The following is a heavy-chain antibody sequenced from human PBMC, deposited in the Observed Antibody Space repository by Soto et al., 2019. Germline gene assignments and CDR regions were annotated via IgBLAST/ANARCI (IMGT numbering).Heavy chain of an antibody. J-gene: IGHJ5*02. CDR1: GFTFSSYG. Sequence: QVQLVESGVGVVQPGRSLRLSCAASGFTFSSYGMHWVRQAPGKGLEWVAVIWYDGSNKYYADSVKGRFTISRDNSKNTMYLQMNSLRAEDTAVYYCAREKGYTWFDPWGQGTLVTVSS. CDR2: IWYDGSNK. V-gene: IGHV3-33*01. CDR3: AREKGYTWFDP.